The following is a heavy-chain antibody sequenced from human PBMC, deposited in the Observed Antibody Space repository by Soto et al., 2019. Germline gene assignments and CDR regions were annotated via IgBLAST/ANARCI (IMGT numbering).Heavy chain of an antibody. CDR1: GGTFSSYA. Sequence: GASVKVSCKASGGTFSSYAISWVRQAPGQGLEWMGGIIPIFGTANYAQKFQGRVTITADESTSTAYMELSSLRSEDTAVYYCARDESSTAYGGLYYYYYGMDVWGQGTTVTVSS. CDR3: ARDESSTAYGGLYYYYYGMDV. J-gene: IGHJ6*02. CDR2: IIPIFGTA. V-gene: IGHV1-69*13. D-gene: IGHD4-17*01.